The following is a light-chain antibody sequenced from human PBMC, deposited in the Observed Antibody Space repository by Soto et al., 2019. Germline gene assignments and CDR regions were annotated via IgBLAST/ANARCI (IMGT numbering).Light chain of an antibody. CDR2: AAS. Sequence: DIQLTQSPSFLSASVGDRVTITCRASQGISSYLAWYQQKPGKAPKLLIYAASTLQSGVPSRFSGSGSGTEFTLTISSLQPEDFATYYCQQFNSYPATFGGGTKVEIK. J-gene: IGKJ4*01. CDR1: QGISSY. V-gene: IGKV1-9*01. CDR3: QQFNSYPAT.